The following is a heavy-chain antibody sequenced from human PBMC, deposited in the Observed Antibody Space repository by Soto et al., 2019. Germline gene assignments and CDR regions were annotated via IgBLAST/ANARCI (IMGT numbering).Heavy chain of an antibody. D-gene: IGHD5-18*01. Sequence: QLQLQESGPGLVKPSETLSLTCTVSGGSISSSSYYWGWIRQPPGKRLEWIGSIYYSGSTYYNPSLKSRVTISVDTSKNQFSLKLSSVTAADTAVYYCARGGYSYGPLDYWGQGTLVTVSS. CDR3: ARGGYSYGPLDY. J-gene: IGHJ4*02. V-gene: IGHV4-39*01. CDR1: GGSISSSSYY. CDR2: IYYSGST.